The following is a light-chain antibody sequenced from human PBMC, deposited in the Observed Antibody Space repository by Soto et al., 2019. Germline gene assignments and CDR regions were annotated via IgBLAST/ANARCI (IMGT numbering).Light chain of an antibody. CDR3: QQYVTSPIT. V-gene: IGKV3-20*01. CDR1: QSVSSSY. J-gene: IGKJ5*01. Sequence: EILLTQSPGTLSLSPGERATLSCRASQSVSSSYLGWYQQIPGQAPRLIIYGTSRRATGIPDRFSGSGSGTDFTLTIRRLEPEDFAVYYCQQYVTSPITFGQGTRLEIK. CDR2: GTS.